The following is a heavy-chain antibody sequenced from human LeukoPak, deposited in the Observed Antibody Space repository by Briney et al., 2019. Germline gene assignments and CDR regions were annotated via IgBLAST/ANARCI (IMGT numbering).Heavy chain of an antibody. CDR1: GYTFRSYA. J-gene: IGHJ4*02. V-gene: IGHV1-18*01. CDR2: ISAYNGNR. CDR3: ARLIPQVVVPGAVDY. D-gene: IGHD2-2*01. Sequence: ASVKVSCKASGYTFRSYAISWVRQAPGQGLEWMGWISAYNGNRNYAQKLQGRVTMTTDTSTSTAYMELRSLRSDGTAVYYCARLIPQVVVPGAVDYWGQGTLVTVSS.